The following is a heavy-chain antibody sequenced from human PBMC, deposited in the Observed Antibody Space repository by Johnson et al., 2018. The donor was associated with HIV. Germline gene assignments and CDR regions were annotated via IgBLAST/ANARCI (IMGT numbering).Heavy chain of an antibody. V-gene: IGHV3-30-3*01. Sequence: QVQLVESGGGVVQPGRSLRLSCAASGFTFNVYALHWVRQAPGKGLEWVAVISYDGSKKDYADSVKGRFTIPRDNSKNTLFLQMHSLRAGDTGVDYCPCGYTYGHDALDIWSQGTMVTVSS. CDR2: ISYDGSKK. D-gene: IGHD5-18*01. J-gene: IGHJ3*02. CDR1: GFTFNVYA. CDR3: PCGYTYGHDALDI.